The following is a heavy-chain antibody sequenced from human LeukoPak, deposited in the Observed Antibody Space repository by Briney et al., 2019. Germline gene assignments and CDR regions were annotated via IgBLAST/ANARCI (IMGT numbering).Heavy chain of an antibody. J-gene: IGHJ4*02. CDR1: GFTFSDHY. CDR2: TRNKAKSYTT. CDR3: ARGSDPRGYYYPNY. D-gene: IGHD3-22*01. V-gene: IGHV3-72*01. Sequence: GGSLRLSCAASGFTFSDHYMDWVRQAPGKGLEWVGRTRNKAKSYTTEYAASVKGRFTISRDDSKNSLYLQMNSLKTEDTAVYYCARGSDPRGYYYPNYWGQGTLVTVSS.